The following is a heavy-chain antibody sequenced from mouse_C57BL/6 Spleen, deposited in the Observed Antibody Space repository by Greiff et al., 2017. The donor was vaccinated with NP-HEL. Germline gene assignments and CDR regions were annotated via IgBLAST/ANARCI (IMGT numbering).Heavy chain of an antibody. CDR1: GYTFTSYW. CDR3: ARSRGNYAHDY. V-gene: IGHV1-53*01. D-gene: IGHD2-1*01. J-gene: IGHJ2*01. CDR2: INPSNGGT. Sequence: QVQLQQPGTELVKPGASVKLSCKASGYTFTSYWMHWVKQRPGQGLEWIGNINPSNGGTNYNEKFKSKATLTVDKSSSTAYMQLSSLTTENSAVYYCARSRGNYAHDYWGQGTTLTVSS.